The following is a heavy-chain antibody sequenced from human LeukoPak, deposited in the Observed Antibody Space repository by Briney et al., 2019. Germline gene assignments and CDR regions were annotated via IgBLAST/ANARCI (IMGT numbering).Heavy chain of an antibody. CDR1: GGSISSYY. V-gene: IGHV4-4*07. CDR2: ISTSGNI. J-gene: IGHJ3*02. Sequence: ASETLSLTCSVFGGSISSYYWSWIRQSAAGGLDWIGRISTSGNINYNPSLHRRASMSVDTSKNQFSLKLSSVTAADTAVYYCEREPDAFDIWGQGTMVTVSS. CDR3: EREPDAFDI.